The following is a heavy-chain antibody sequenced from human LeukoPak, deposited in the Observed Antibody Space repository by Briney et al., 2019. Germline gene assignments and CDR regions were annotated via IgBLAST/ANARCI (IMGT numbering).Heavy chain of an antibody. V-gene: IGHV3-23*01. CDR3: VKEGGSRGYFDY. CDR2: ISGSGGST. CDR1: GFTFSSYT. Sequence: PGGSLRLSCAASGFTFSSYTMSWVRQAPGKGLEWVSAISGSGGSTYYADSVKGRFTISRDNSKNTLYLQMNSLRAEDTAVYYCVKEGGSRGYFDYWGQGTLVTVSS. J-gene: IGHJ4*02.